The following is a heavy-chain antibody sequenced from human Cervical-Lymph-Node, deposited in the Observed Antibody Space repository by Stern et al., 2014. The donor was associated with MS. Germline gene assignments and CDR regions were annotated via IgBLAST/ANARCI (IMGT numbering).Heavy chain of an antibody. CDR3: ARGELKGGWVRGMDV. Sequence: QVQLVQSGAEVKKPGSSVKVSCKASGGTFSSYAISWVRQAPGQGLEWMGGIIPIFGTANYAQKFQGSVTITADESTSTAYMELSSRGSEDTAVYSVARGELKGGWVRGMDVGGQGPPVTVPS. CDR1: GGTFSSYA. V-gene: IGHV1-69*12. D-gene: IGHD1-26*01. CDR2: IIPIFGTA. J-gene: IGHJ6*02.